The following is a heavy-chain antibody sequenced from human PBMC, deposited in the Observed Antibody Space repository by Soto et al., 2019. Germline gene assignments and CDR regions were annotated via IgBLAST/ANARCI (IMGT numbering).Heavy chain of an antibody. D-gene: IGHD6-19*01. J-gene: IGHJ4*02. CDR2: IYWDDDN. CDR3: AHGRGWLFDY. V-gene: IGHV2-5*02. Sequence: QITLKESGPTLVKPTQTLTLTCTFSGFSLSSGEVVGVGWFRQPPGKALEWLALIYWDDDNHFSPSLKSRLTITKDTSRNQVVLTMTNLDPVDTATYHCAHGRGWLFDYWGQGILVTVSS. CDR1: GFSLSSGEVVG.